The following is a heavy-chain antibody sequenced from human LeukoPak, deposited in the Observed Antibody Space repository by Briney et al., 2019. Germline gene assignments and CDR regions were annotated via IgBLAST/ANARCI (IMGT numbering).Heavy chain of an antibody. V-gene: IGHV3-30*04. J-gene: IGHJ4*02. CDR3: SKERPEEYYGSGSYFDY. CDR2: ISYEDGSSK. D-gene: IGHD3-10*01. Sequence: GRSLRLSCAASGFTFRSFVMHWVRQAPGKGLEWVAAISYEDGSSKYYADSVKGRFTISRDNSKYTVYLEMNSLRVEDTAMYYCSKERPEEYYGSGSYFDYWGQGTLVTVSS. CDR1: GFTFRSFV.